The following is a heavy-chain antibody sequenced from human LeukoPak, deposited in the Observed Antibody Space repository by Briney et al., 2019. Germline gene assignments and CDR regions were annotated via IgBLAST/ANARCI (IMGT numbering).Heavy chain of an antibody. D-gene: IGHD6-13*01. CDR1: GFTFSDYY. J-gene: IGHJ4*02. CDR2: ISSSGSTI. V-gene: IGHV3-11*01. Sequence: PGGSLRLPCAASGFTFSDYYMSWIRQAPGKGLEWVSYISSSGSTIYYADSVKGRFTISRNNAKNSLYLQMNSLRAEDTAVYYCARRIAAAGQTDYWGQGTLVTVSS. CDR3: ARRIAAAGQTDY.